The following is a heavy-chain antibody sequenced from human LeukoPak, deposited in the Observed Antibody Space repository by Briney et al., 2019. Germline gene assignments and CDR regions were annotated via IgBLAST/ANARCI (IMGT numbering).Heavy chain of an antibody. V-gene: IGHV4-59*11. CDR1: GGSISSHY. J-gene: IGHJ3*02. CDR3: ARDPTTVTKGFDI. D-gene: IGHD4-17*01. Sequence: PSETLTLTCTVSGGSISSHYWTWIRQSPGKVLEWIGYISYSGSTNYNPSLKSRVTLSVDTSKNQFSLKLSSVTAADTAVYYCARDPTTVTKGFDIWGQGTTVTVSS. CDR2: ISYSGST.